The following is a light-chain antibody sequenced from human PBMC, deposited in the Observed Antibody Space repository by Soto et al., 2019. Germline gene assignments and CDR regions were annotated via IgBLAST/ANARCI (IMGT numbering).Light chain of an antibody. J-gene: IGKJ2*01. Sequence: ESMLTQSPGTLSLSPGERASLSCRASQSVDSRFLTWYQQKPGQTPRLLIYGASIRATVIPDRFSGSGSGTDFTLIISRVEPEDSAVYYCLQFGTSPPAFTFGQGTKLEI. CDR1: QSVDSRF. CDR3: LQFGTSPPAFT. CDR2: GAS. V-gene: IGKV3-20*01.